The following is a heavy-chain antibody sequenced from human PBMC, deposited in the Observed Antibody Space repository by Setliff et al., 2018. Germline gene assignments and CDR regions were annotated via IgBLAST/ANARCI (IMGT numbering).Heavy chain of an antibody. V-gene: IGHV1-3*01. CDR2: INAANGNA. CDR3: ARDSPEMVAPPAAHCFDP. Sequence: ASVKVSCKSSGYTFTSYAMHWVRQAPGQGLEWMGWINAANGNAKYSQNFQGRVTITRDTSASTAYMELSSLRSEDTAVYYCARDSPEMVAPPAAHCFDPWGQGTLVTVSS. D-gene: IGHD2-15*01. J-gene: IGHJ5*02. CDR1: GYTFTSYA.